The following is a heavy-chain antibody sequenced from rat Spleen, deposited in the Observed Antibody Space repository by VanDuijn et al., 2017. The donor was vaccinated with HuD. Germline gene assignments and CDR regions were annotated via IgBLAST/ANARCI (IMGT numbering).Heavy chain of an antibody. CDR2: ISIGGDKT. J-gene: IGHJ3*01. Sequence: EVQLVESGGNLVQPGRSLKLSCVASGFTFSNYDMAWVRQAPTKGLEWVATISIGGDKTYYRNSVKGRLTISRENAKSTLYLQMDSLRSEDTATYYCTTGDYGYTRLFAYWGQGTLVTVSS. V-gene: IGHV5S23*01. CDR1: GFTFSNYD. CDR3: TTGDYGYTRLFAY. D-gene: IGHD1-9*01.